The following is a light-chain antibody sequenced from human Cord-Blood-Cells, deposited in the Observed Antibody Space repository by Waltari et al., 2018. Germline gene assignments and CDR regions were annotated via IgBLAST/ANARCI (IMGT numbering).Light chain of an antibody. CDR3: CSYAGSYTFV. Sequence: QSALTQPRPVSGSPGQSVTISCTGTSSAVGGYNYVSWYQQHPGKAPKLMIYDGSKRPSGVPDRFSGSKSGSTASLTISGLQAEDEADYYCCSYAGSYTFVFGGGTKLTVL. CDR2: DGS. J-gene: IGLJ2*01. V-gene: IGLV2-11*01. CDR1: SSAVGGYNY.